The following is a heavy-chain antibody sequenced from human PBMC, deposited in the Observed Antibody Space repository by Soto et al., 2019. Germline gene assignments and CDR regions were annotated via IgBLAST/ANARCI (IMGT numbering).Heavy chain of an antibody. D-gene: IGHD4-17*01. CDR1: GFNFSSYT. Sequence: GGSLRLSCAASGFNFSSYTMNWVRQAPGKGLEWVAVISYDGSNKYYADSVKGRFTISRDNSKNTLYLQMNSLRAEDTAVYYCARGGPTVVTPGWDYYYGMDVWGQGTTVTVSS. CDR3: ARGGPTVVTPGWDYYYGMDV. J-gene: IGHJ6*02. V-gene: IGHV3-30-3*01. CDR2: ISYDGSNK.